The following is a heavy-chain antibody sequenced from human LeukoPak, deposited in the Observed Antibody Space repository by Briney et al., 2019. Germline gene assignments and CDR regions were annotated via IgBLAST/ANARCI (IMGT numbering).Heavy chain of an antibody. CDR1: GGSISSSSYY. J-gene: IGHJ5*02. V-gene: IGHV4-39*01. CDR2: IYYSGST. CDR3: ARVSGGNWFDP. Sequence: SETLSLTCTVSGGSISSSSYYWGWIRQPPGKGLEWIGSIYYSGSTYYNPSLKSRVTISVDTSKNQFSLKLSSVTAADTAVYYCARVSGGNWFDPWGQGTMVTVSS. D-gene: IGHD3-10*01.